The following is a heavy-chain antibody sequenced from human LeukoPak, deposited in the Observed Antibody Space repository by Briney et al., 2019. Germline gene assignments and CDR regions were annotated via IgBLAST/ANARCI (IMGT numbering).Heavy chain of an antibody. Sequence: GGSLRLSYAASGFIFSNYWMSWVRHIPGEGLEWLANIKYDGSEEYYVDSVRGRFTISRDNAKNSLYLQMNSLRAEDTAVYYCARAADRSSDYWGQGTLVTVSS. J-gene: IGHJ4*02. CDR2: IKYDGSEE. V-gene: IGHV3-7*04. CDR3: ARAADRSSDY. CDR1: GFIFSNYW. D-gene: IGHD6-13*01.